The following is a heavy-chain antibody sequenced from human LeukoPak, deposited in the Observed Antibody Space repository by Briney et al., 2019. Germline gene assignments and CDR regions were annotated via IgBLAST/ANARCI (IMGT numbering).Heavy chain of an antibody. J-gene: IGHJ5*02. Sequence: PGGTLRLSCAASGFTFTSYGMHWVRQAPGKGLEWVAFIRYDGSNKYYTDSVKGRFTISRDNSKNTLYLQMNSLRAEDTAVYYCAKDGSRWELLILTSRSWFYPWAQGTLVTVSS. D-gene: IGHD1-26*01. CDR1: GFTFTSYG. V-gene: IGHV3-30*02. CDR2: IRYDGSNK. CDR3: AKDGSRWELLILTSRSWFYP.